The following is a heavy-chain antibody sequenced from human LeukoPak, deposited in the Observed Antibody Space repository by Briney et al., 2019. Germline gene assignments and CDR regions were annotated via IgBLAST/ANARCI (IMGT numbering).Heavy chain of an antibody. J-gene: IGHJ6*02. V-gene: IGHV4-30-2*01. CDR3: ARTPKIAAAGPREYYGMDV. CDR2: IYHSGST. CDR1: GGSISSGGYY. D-gene: IGHD6-13*01. Sequence: PSQTLSLTCTVSGGSISSGGYYWSWIRQPPGKGLEWIGYIYHSGSTYSNPSLKSRVTISVDTSKNQFSLKLSSVTAADTAVYYCARTPKIAAAGPREYYGMDVWGQGTTVTVSS.